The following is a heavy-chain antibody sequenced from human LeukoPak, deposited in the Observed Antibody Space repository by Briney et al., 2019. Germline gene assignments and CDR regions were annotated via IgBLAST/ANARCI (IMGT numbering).Heavy chain of an antibody. J-gene: IGHJ4*02. CDR2: ISGSGGGT. D-gene: IGHD3-22*01. V-gene: IGHV3-23*01. Sequence: GGSLRLSCAVSGITLSNYGMSWVRQAPGKGLEWVAGISGSGGGTNYADSVKGRFTISRDNAKNILYLQMSNLRAEDTAVYFCAKRGVVIRVILVGFHKEAYYFDSWGQGALVTVSS. CDR1: GITLSNYG. CDR3: AKRGVVIRVILVGFHKEAYYFDS.